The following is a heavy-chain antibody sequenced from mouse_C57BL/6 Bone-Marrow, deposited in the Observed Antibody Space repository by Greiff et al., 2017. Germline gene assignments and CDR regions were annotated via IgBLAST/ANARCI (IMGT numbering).Heavy chain of an antibody. J-gene: IGHJ2*01. CDR1: GFSLTSYG. Sequence: VQLQQSGPGLVQPSQSLSITCTVSGFSLTSYGVHWVRQSPGKGLEWLGVIWRGGSTDYNAAFISRLSISKDNSKSQVFFKMNSLQADDTAIYYCARGDEVDYWGQGTTLTVSS. D-gene: IGHD3-3*01. V-gene: IGHV2-2*01. CDR3: ARGDEVDY. CDR2: IWRGGST.